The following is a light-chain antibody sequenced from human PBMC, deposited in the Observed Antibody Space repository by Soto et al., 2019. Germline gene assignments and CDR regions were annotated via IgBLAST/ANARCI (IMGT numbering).Light chain of an antibody. CDR1: QDINIY. V-gene: IGKV1-33*01. J-gene: IGKJ5*01. CDR2: DAS. CDR3: QQYDILPIT. Sequence: DIHMIPSASSLFSSVGDRVTITCQATQDINIYLNWYQQKPGKAPNLLIYDASNLEIGVPSRFSGSGSGTHFTFTISSLQTEDIGTYYCQQYDILPITFGRGTRLEIK.